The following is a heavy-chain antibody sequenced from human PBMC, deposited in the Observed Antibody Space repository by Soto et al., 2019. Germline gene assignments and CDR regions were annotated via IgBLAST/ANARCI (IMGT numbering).Heavy chain of an antibody. CDR2: IYXSGSI. J-gene: IGHJ4*02. CDR3: ARGGDYNWNFDY. D-gene: IGHD1-20*01. V-gene: IGHV4-31*03. CDR1: GGSISSGXXX. Sequence: QVQLQESGPGLVKPSQTLSLTCTVSGGSISSGXXXXSXIRQHPGKGLEWIGYIYXSGSIYYYPSLKSRXTISXDTXXXXXXXXXXSVTAADTAVYYCARGGDYNWNFDYWGQGTLVTVSS.